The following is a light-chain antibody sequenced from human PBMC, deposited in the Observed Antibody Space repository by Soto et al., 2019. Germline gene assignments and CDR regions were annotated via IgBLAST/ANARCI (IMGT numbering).Light chain of an antibody. J-gene: IGKJ4*01. Sequence: DIQLTQSPSFLSASVGDRVTITCRASQDISDYLAWYQQKPGKAPKLLIYTASLVQSGVPSRFSGSASGTQFTLTISSLQPEDFATYYCQQFNIYPLTFGGGTKVEIK. V-gene: IGKV1-9*01. CDR2: TAS. CDR1: QDISDY. CDR3: QQFNIYPLT.